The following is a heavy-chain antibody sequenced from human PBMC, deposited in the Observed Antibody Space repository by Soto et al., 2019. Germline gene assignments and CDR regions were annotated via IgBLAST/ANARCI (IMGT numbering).Heavy chain of an antibody. D-gene: IGHD3-10*01. CDR2: INPNSGGT. CDR3: GREEFDAFDI. Sequence: ASVKVSCKASGYTFTGYYMHWVRQAHGQGLEWMGWINPNSGGTNYAQKFQGWVTMTRDTSISTAYMELSRLRSDDTAVYYCGREEFDAFDIWGQGTMVTVSS. J-gene: IGHJ3*02. CDR1: GYTFTGYY. V-gene: IGHV1-2*04.